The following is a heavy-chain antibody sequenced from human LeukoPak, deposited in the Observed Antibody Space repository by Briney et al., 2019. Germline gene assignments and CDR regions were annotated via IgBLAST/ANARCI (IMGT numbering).Heavy chain of an antibody. CDR1: SYG. J-gene: IGHJ4*02. Sequence: SYGRYWLRQAPGKKLEWVAVISYDGSNKYYADSVKGRFTISRDNSKNTLYLQMNSLRAEDTAVYYCAKGQYSSGWYRHYFDYWGQGTLVTVS. CDR3: AKGQYSSGWYRHYFDY. CDR2: ISYDGSNK. D-gene: IGHD6-19*01. V-gene: IGHV3-30*18.